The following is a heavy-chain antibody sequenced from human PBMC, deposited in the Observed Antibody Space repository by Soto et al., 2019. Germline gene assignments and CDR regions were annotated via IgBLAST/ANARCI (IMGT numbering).Heavy chain of an antibody. V-gene: IGHV4-4*02. D-gene: IGHD1-26*01. Sequence: SETLSLTCAVSGGSISSSNWWSWVRQPPGKGLEWIGEIYHSGSTNYNPSLKSRVTISVDKSKNQFSLKLSSVTAADTAVYYCARDLQDLGATSYYYYYYGMDVWGQGTTVTVSS. CDR2: IYHSGST. CDR1: GGSISSSNW. CDR3: ARDLQDLGATSYYYYYYGMDV. J-gene: IGHJ6*02.